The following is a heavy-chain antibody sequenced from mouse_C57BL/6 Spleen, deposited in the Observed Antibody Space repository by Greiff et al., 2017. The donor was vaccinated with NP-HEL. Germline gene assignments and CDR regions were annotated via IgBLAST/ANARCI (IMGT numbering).Heavy chain of an antibody. CDR2: ISDGGSYT. J-gene: IGHJ1*03. CDR1: GFTFSSYA. V-gene: IGHV5-4*01. Sequence: EVMLVESGGGLVKPGGSLKLSCAASGFTFSSYAMSWVRQTPEKRLEWVATISDGGSYTYYPDNVKGRFTISRDNAKNNLYLQMSHLKSEDTAMYYCAREPSYYYGSSQGAYWYFDVWGTGTTVTVSS. D-gene: IGHD1-1*01. CDR3: AREPSYYYGSSQGAYWYFDV.